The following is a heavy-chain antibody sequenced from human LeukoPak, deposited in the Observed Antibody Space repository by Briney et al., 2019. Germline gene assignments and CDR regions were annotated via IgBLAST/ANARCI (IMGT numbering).Heavy chain of an antibody. Sequence: ASVKVSCKASGYTFITYSMSWVRQAPGQGLEWMGWITPNSGGTNYAQKFQGRVTMTRDTSISTAYMELSRLRSDDTAVYYCARGVFSGVWLYYYYMDVWGKGTTVTVSS. D-gene: IGHD2-8*02. CDR3: ARGVFSGVWLYYYYMDV. V-gene: IGHV1-2*02. CDR2: ITPNSGGT. J-gene: IGHJ6*03. CDR1: GYTFITYS.